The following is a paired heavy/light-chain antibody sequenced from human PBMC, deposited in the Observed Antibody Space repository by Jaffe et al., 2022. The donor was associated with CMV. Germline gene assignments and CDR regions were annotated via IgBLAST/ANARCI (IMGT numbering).Heavy chain of an antibody. D-gene: IGHD3-22*01. CDR2: INHSGST. CDR3: ARGRRVVGYYYDRRGGYYFDY. V-gene: IGHV4-34*01. J-gene: IGHJ4*02. Sequence: QVQLQQWGAGLLKPSETLSLTCAVYGGSFSGYYWSWIRQPPGKGLEWIGEINHSGSTNYNPSLKSRVTISVDTSKNQFSLKLSSVTAADTAVYYCARGRRVVGYYYDRRGGYYFDYWGQGTLVTVSS. CDR1: GGSFSGYY.
Light chain of an antibody. CDR1: QSLVYSDGNTY. CDR3: MQGTHWPPL. CDR2: KVS. Sequence: DVVMTQSPLSLPVTLGQPASISCRSSQSLVYSDGNTYLNWFQQRPGQSPRRLIYKVSNRDSGVPDRFSGSGSGTDFTLKISRVEAEDVGVYYCMQGTHWPPLFGQGTKLEIK. J-gene: IGKJ2*01. V-gene: IGKV2-30*01.